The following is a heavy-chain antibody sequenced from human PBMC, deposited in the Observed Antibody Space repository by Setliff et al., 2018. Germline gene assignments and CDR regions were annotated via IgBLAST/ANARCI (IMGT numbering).Heavy chain of an antibody. V-gene: IGHV1-46*01. CDR2: INPRAGTT. CDR1: GYTFTTYY. CDR3: TRSSSYGMRYWFDS. D-gene: IGHD2-2*01. J-gene: IGHJ5*01. Sequence: ASVKVSCKASGYTFTTYYGVSWVRQATGQGLEWMGIINPRAGTTSYAQKFQGRVTMTRDTSMSTVYMELTRLTSDDTAVYYCTRSSSYGMRYWFDSWGQGPLVTVSS.